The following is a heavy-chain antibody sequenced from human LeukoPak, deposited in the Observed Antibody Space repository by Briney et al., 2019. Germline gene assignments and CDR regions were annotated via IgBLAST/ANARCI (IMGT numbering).Heavy chain of an antibody. CDR3: AKVSSSSGWDYDFDY. V-gene: IGHV3-30*18. Sequence: GGSLRLSCAASGFTFSSYGMHWVRQAPGKGLEWVAVISYDGSNKYYADSVKGRFTISRDNSKNTLYLQMNSLRAEDTAVYYCAKVSSSSGWDYDFDYWGQGTLVTVSS. J-gene: IGHJ4*02. CDR2: ISYDGSNK. D-gene: IGHD6-19*01. CDR1: GFTFSSYG.